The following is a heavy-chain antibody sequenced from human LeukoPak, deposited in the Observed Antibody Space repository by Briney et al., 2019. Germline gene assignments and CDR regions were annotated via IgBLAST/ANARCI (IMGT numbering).Heavy chain of an antibody. V-gene: IGHV1-18*01. CDR1: GGTFSSYA. CDR2: ISAYNANT. J-gene: IGHJ6*02. Sequence: GASVKVSCKASGGTFSSYAISWVRQAPGQGLEWMGWISAYNANTNYAQKLQGRVTMTTDTSTSTAYMELRSLRSDDTAVYYCARDPIEPSWPATYYYSGMDVWGQGTTVTVSS. D-gene: IGHD5-24*01. CDR3: ARDPIEPSWPATYYYSGMDV.